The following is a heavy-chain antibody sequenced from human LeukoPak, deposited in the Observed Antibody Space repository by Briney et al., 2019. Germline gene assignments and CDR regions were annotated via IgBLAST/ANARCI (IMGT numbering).Heavy chain of an antibody. D-gene: IGHD6-13*01. Sequence: GGSLRLPCAGSGFSFSGSVMHWVRQAAGKGLEWVGRIRSKRNNYATAYAASVKGRFTISRDDSKSTVYLYMDSLKTEDTALYYCSRLEDSSPIEVALDIWGQGTVVTVSS. CDR1: GFSFSGSV. V-gene: IGHV3-73*01. CDR2: IRSKRNNYAT. J-gene: IGHJ3*02. CDR3: SRLEDSSPIEVALDI.